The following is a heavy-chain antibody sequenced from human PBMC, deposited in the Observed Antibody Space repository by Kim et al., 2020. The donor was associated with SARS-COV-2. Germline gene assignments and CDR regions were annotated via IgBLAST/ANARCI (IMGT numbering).Heavy chain of an antibody. CDR1: GHTLTELS. CDR2: FDPEDGET. J-gene: IGHJ6*02. V-gene: IGHV1-24*01. CDR3: ATRLSIAAAGTSDYYYGMDV. D-gene: IGHD6-13*01. Sequence: ASVKVSCKVSGHTLTELSMHWVRQAPGKGLEWMGGFDPEDGETIYARKFQGRVTMTEDTSTDTAYMELSSLRSEDTAMYYCATRLSIAAAGTSDYYYGMDVWGQGTTVTVSS.